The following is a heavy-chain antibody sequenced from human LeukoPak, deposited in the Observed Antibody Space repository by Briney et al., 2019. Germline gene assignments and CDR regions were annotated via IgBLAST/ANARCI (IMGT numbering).Heavy chain of an antibody. V-gene: IGHV3-21*01. CDR3: AKDVRGWDTLRYFDWSSSFDY. D-gene: IGHD3-9*01. CDR2: ISSSSSYI. J-gene: IGHJ4*02. Sequence: GGSLRLSCAASGFTFSSYSMNWVRQAPGKGLEWVSSISSSSSYIYYADSVKGRFTISRDNAKNSLYLQMNSLRAEDTAVYYCAKDVRGWDTLRYFDWSSSFDYWGQGTLVTVSS. CDR1: GFTFSSYS.